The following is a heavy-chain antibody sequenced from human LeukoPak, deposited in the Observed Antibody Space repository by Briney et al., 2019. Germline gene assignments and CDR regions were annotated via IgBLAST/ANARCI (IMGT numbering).Heavy chain of an antibody. J-gene: IGHJ4*02. CDR1: GFTFTSSA. Sequence: SVKVSCKASGFTFTSSAMQWVRQARGQRLEWMGWIVVGSGNTNYAQKFQERVTITRDMSTSSAYMELSSLRSEDTAVYYCAADVIVGATKDFDYWGQGTLATVSS. CDR3: AADVIVGATKDFDY. V-gene: IGHV1-58*02. CDR2: IVVGSGNT. D-gene: IGHD1-26*01.